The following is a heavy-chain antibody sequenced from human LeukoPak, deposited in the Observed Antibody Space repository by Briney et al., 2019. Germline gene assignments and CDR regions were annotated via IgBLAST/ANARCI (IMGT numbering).Heavy chain of an antibody. J-gene: IGHJ6*03. Sequence: SETLSLTCTVSGGSISSGSYYWSWIRQPAGKGLEWIGRIYTSGSTNYNPSLKSRVTISVDTSKNQFSLKLSSVTAADTAVYYCAREVIVVVPAAKDDMLSNYYYYMDVWGKGTTVTVSS. D-gene: IGHD2-2*01. CDR3: AREVIVVVPAAKDDMLSNYYYYMDV. V-gene: IGHV4-61*02. CDR1: GGSISSGSYY. CDR2: IYTSGST.